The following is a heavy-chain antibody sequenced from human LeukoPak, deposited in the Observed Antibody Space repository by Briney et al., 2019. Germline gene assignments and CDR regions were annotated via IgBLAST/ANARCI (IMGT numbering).Heavy chain of an antibody. D-gene: IGHD6-13*01. CDR1: GGSISSYY. Sequence: SETLSLTCTVSGGSISSYYWSWIRQPPGKGLEWIGYIYYGGSTNYNPSLKSRVTISVDTSKNQFSLKLSSVTAADTAVYYCARAASSWGPNWFDPWGQGTLVTVSS. J-gene: IGHJ5*02. V-gene: IGHV4-59*01. CDR2: IYYGGST. CDR3: ARAASSWGPNWFDP.